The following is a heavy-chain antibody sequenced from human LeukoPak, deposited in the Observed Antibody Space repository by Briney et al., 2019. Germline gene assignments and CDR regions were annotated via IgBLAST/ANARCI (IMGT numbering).Heavy chain of an antibody. J-gene: IGHJ6*03. V-gene: IGHV1-24*01. D-gene: IGHD1-26*01. CDR1: GYTLTELS. Sequence: GASVKVSCKVSGYTLTELSMHWVRQAPGKGLEWMGGFDPEDGETIYAQKFQGRVTMTEDTSTDTAYMGLSSLRSEDTAVYYCATTVVGATVDLYYYYYMDVWGKGTTVTVSS. CDR2: FDPEDGET. CDR3: ATTVVGATVDLYYYYYMDV.